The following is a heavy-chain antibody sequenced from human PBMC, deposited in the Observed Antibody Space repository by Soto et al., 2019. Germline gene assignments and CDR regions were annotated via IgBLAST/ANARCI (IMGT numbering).Heavy chain of an antibody. D-gene: IGHD1-26*01. CDR1: GFTFSSYD. CDR2: IGTAGDT. V-gene: IGHV3-13*01. CDR3: ARNDGGCGSYSSLGSCQLDY. Sequence: GGSLRLSCAASGFTFSSYDMHWVRQATGKGLEWVSAIGTAGDTYYPGSVKGRFTISRENAKNSLYLQMNSLRAEDTAVYYCARNDGGCGSYSSLGSCQLDYWGQGTLVTVSS. J-gene: IGHJ4*02.